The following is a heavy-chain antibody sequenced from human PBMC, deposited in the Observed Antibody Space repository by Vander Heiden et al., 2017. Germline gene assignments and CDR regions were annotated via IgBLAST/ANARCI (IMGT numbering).Heavy chain of an antibody. Sequence: EVQLVQSGTEVKKPGESLKISCKGSGYSFTTYWIGWVRQMPGKGLEWMGKMYPGDSDTRYSPSFEGQVTMSADKSSSTAYLQWSSLKASDTAIYYCVRRTGYCNNGVCYFDYWGQGTLVTVSS. CDR2: MYPGDSDT. J-gene: IGHJ4*02. CDR1: GYSFTTYW. D-gene: IGHD2-8*01. V-gene: IGHV5-51*01. CDR3: VRRTGYCNNGVCYFDY.